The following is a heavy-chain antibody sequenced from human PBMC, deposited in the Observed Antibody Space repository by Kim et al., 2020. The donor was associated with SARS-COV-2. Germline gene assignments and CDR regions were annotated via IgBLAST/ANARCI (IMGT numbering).Heavy chain of an antibody. V-gene: IGHV4-59*08. CDR1: GGSISSYY. J-gene: IGHJ4*02. CDR3: ARYDFWSGIDY. D-gene: IGHD3-3*01. Sequence: SETLSLTCTVSGGSISSYYWSWIRQPPGKGLEWIGYIYYSGSTNYNPSLKSRVTISVDTSKNQFSLKLSSVTAADTAVYYCARYDFWSGIDYWGQGTLVTVSS. CDR2: IYYSGST.